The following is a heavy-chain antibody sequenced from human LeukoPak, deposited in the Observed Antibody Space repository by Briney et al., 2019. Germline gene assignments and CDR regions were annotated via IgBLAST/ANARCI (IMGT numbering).Heavy chain of an antibody. V-gene: IGHV1-18*01. CDR1: GYTLTSYG. CDR3: ARGGTAGTTPHHWFDP. Sequence: ASVNVSCKASGYTLTSYGISWVRQAPGQGLEWMGWISAYNGNTKYEQKLQGRVHMNTDQYTSQAYMELRSLRSDDTAVYYCARGGTAGTTPHHWFDPCRQGTLITVSS. CDR2: ISAYNGNT. J-gene: IGHJ5*02. D-gene: IGHD1-1*01.